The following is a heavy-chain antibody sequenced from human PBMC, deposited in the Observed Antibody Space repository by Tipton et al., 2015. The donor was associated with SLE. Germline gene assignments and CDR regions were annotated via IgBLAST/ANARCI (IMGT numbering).Heavy chain of an antibody. CDR2: FNHGGTT. D-gene: IGHD5/OR15-5a*01. Sequence: LRLSCAVSGASFSGYSWNWIRQFPGKGLEWIGQFNHGGTTNYSPSLKSRVTISIDMSKNQFSPSLTSVTAADTAVYYCARELDIMYTTYLDYWGQGPLVTVSS. CDR3: ARELDIMYTTYLDY. J-gene: IGHJ4*02. CDR1: GASFSGYS. V-gene: IGHV4-34*01.